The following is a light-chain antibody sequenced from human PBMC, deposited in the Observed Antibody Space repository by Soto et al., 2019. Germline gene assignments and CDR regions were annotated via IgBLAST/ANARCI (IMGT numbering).Light chain of an antibody. CDR1: QRISNW. V-gene: IGKV1-5*01. J-gene: IGKJ1*01. CDR2: DAS. Sequence: DIQMTQSPSTLSASVGDRVTITCRASQRISNWLAWYQQKPGKAPKLLIYDASNLESGVPSRFSGSGSGTEFTLTISSLQPDDFATYYCQQYKSYWTFGQGTKVDIK. CDR3: QQYKSYWT.